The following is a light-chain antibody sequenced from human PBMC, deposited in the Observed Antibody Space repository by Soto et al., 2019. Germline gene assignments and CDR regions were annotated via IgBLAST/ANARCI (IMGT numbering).Light chain of an antibody. J-gene: IGKJ1*01. CDR3: QQYNNWPPWT. CDR1: QSVSSN. V-gene: IGKV3-15*01. CDR2: DAS. Sequence: EIVMTQSPATLSVSPGERATLSCRASQSVSSNLAWYQQKPGQAPRLLIYDASTRATGIPARFSGSGSGTEFTLTISSLQSEDFAVYYCQQYNNWPPWTSGQGTKVEIK.